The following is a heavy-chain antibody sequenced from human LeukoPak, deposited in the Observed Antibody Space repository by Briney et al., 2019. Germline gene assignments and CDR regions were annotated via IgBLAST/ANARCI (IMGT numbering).Heavy chain of an antibody. V-gene: IGHV3-66*01. CDR2: IYSGGST. J-gene: IGHJ5*02. CDR1: GFTVSSNY. CDR3: ARNQAGDWFDP. Sequence: GGSLRLSCAASGFTVSSNYMSWVRQAPGKGLEWVSVIYSGGSTYYADSVKGRFTISRDNSENTLYLQMNSLRAEDTAVYYCARNQAGDWFDPWGQGTLVTVSS.